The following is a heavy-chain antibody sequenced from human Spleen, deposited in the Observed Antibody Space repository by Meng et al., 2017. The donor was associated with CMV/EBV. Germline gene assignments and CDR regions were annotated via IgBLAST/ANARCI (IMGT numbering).Heavy chain of an antibody. CDR2: IATAGDT. J-gene: IGHJ4*02. V-gene: IGHV3-13*01. D-gene: IGHD6-19*01. CDR3: ARVNGWYRGIDY. Sequence: GGSLRLSCAASGFTFGSYDMHWVRQATGKGLEWVSAIATAGDTYYPGSVKGRFTISRENAKNSLYLQMNSLRAGDTAVYYCARVNGWYRGIDYWGQGTLVTVSS. CDR1: GFTFGSYD.